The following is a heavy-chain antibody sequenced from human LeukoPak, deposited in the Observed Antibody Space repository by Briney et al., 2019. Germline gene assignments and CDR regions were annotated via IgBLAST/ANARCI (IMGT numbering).Heavy chain of an antibody. D-gene: IGHD3-22*01. CDR2: INSDGSSI. CDR3: ARRPYSDTSGRLSDV. V-gene: IGHV3-74*01. J-gene: IGHJ6*02. CDR1: GFTFGSSW. Sequence: PGGSLRLSCAASGFTFGSSWMHWVRRAPGKGLDWASRINSDGSSIAYADSVKGRFTISRDNAKNTLYLQMNSLRDEDTAVYFCARRPYSDTSGRLSDVWGQGTTVTVSS.